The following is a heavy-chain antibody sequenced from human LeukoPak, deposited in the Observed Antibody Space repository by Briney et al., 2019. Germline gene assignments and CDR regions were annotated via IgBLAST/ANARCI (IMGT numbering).Heavy chain of an antibody. J-gene: IGHJ4*02. D-gene: IGHD6-19*01. CDR2: MNPNSGNT. V-gene: IGHV1-8*01. CDR1: GYTFTSYD. Sequence: ASVKVSCKASGYTFTSYDINWVRQATGQGLEWMGWMNPNSGNTDYAQKLQGRVTMTTDTSTSTAYMELRSLRSDDTAVYYCARDQVAAKDYWGQGTLVTVSS. CDR3: ARDQVAAKDY.